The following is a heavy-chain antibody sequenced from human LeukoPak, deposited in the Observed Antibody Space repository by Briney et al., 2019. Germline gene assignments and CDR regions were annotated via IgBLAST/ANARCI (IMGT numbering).Heavy chain of an antibody. CDR1: GYTFTSYG. CDR3: ARVGCTSTSCYPEKDY. J-gene: IGHJ4*02. Sequence: ASVKVSCKASGYTFTSYGISWVRQAPGQGLEWMGWISGYNGNTNYAQKLQGRVTMTTDTSTSTAYMELRSLRSDDTAVYYCARVGCTSTSCYPEKDYWGQATLVTVSS. D-gene: IGHD2-2*01. V-gene: IGHV1-18*01. CDR2: ISGYNGNT.